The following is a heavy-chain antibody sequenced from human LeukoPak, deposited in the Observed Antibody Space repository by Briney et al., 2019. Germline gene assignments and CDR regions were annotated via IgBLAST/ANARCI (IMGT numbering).Heavy chain of an antibody. CDR2: IKRDGSER. V-gene: IGHV3-7*03. CDR3: ARTTSFMFYY. J-gene: IGHJ4*02. Sequence: GGSLRLSCAASGFTFGNYWMSWVRQTPGQGPEWVANIKRDGSERYYVDSVKGRFTISRDNAKSSLFLEMSSLRVEDTAVYCCARTTSFMFYYWGQGTLVTVSS. D-gene: IGHD1-1*01. CDR1: GFTFGNYW.